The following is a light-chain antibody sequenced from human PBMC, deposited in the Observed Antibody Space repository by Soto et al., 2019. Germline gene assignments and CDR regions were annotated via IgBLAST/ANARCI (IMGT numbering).Light chain of an antibody. V-gene: IGKV3-20*01. CDR1: QTVRNNY. CDR3: QQFSSYPLN. J-gene: IGKJ4*01. CDR2: DAS. Sequence: EFVLTQSPGTLSLSPGERATLSCRASQTVRNNYLAWYQQKPGQAPKLLIYDASSRATGIPDRFSGGGSGTDFILTISRLEPEDFAVYYCQQFSSYPLNFGGGTKVEIK.